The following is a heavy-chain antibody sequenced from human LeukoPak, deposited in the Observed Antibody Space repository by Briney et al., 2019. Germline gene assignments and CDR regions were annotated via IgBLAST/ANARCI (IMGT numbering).Heavy chain of an antibody. CDR2: IKQDGSEK. Sequence: GGSLRLSCAASGFPFSSYWMSWVRQAPGKGLEWVANIKQDGSEKYYVDSVKGRFTISRDNAKNSLYLQMNSLRAEDTAVYYCARHWRNYYDSSGYYHFDYWGQGTLVTVSS. J-gene: IGHJ4*02. CDR1: GFPFSSYW. CDR3: ARHWRNYYDSSGYYHFDY. D-gene: IGHD3-22*01. V-gene: IGHV3-7*01.